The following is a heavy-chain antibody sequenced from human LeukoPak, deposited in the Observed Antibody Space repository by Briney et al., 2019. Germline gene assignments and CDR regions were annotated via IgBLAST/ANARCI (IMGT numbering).Heavy chain of an antibody. Sequence: WASVKVSCKASGGTFSSYAISWVRQAPGQGLEWMGRINPNSGGTNYAQKFQGRVTMTRDTSISTAYMELSRLRSDDTAVYYCARALSVLWFEESNNWFDPWGQGTLVTVSS. CDR3: ARALSVLWFEESNNWFDP. CDR1: GGTFSSYA. J-gene: IGHJ5*02. D-gene: IGHD3-10*01. V-gene: IGHV1-2*06. CDR2: INPNSGGT.